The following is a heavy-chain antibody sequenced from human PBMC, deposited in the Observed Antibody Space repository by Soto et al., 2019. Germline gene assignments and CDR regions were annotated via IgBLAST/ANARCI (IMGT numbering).Heavy chain of an antibody. V-gene: IGHV1-8*01. Sequence: QVQLVQSGAEVKKPGASVKVSCKASGYTFTSYDINWVRQATGQGLEWMGWMNPNSGNTGYAQKFQGRVTMTRNTSISTAYRELSSLRSEDTAVYYCARGLRIVVANEYYFDYWGQGTLVTVSS. D-gene: IGHD3-22*01. J-gene: IGHJ4*02. CDR1: GYTFTSYD. CDR2: MNPNSGNT. CDR3: ARGLRIVVANEYYFDY.